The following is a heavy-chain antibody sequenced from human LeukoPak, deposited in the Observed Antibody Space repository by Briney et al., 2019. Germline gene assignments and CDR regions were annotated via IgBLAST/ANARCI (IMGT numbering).Heavy chain of an antibody. Sequence: GASVKVSCKASGYTFTSYGISWVRQAPGQGLEWMGWIIPILGIANYAQKFQGRVTITADKSTSTAYMELSSLRSEDTAVYYCARIEYSNWEAFDIWGQGAMVTVSS. CDR2: IIPILGIA. CDR1: GYTFTSYG. D-gene: IGHD6-6*01. CDR3: ARIEYSNWEAFDI. J-gene: IGHJ3*02. V-gene: IGHV1-69*10.